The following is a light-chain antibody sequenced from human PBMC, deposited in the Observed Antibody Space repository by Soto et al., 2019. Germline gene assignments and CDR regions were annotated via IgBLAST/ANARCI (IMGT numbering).Light chain of an antibody. J-gene: IGLJ1*01. CDR1: SSDVGGYNY. Sequence: QSALTQPRSVSGSPGQSVTISCTGTSSDVGGYNYVSWYQQHPGKAPKLMIYDVSKRPSGVPDRSSGSKSGNTASLTISGLQPEDEADYYCCSYAGSSTYVFGTGTKLTVL. CDR3: CSYAGSSTYV. CDR2: DVS. V-gene: IGLV2-11*01.